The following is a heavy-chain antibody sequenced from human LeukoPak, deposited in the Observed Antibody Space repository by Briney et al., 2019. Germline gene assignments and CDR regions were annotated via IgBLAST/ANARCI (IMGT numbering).Heavy chain of an antibody. Sequence: PGGSLRLSCAASGFPFSAYSIHWVRQAPGKGLDWVAVISFDGGNKFYADSVKGRFIISRDNSKNTLYLQMNSLRAEDTAVYYCAKVGVVRDAFDIWGQGTMVTVSS. V-gene: IGHV3-30-3*01. D-gene: IGHD2-2*01. CDR2: ISFDGGNK. J-gene: IGHJ3*02. CDR3: AKVGVVRDAFDI. CDR1: GFPFSAYS.